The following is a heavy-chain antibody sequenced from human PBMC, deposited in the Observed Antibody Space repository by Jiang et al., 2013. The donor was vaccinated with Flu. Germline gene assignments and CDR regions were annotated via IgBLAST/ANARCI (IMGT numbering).Heavy chain of an antibody. CDR1: GGSISSYY. V-gene: IGHV4-59*08. J-gene: IGHJ6*01. Sequence: GSGLVKPSETLSLTCTVSGGSISSYYWSWIRQPPGKGLEWIGYIYYSGSTNYNPSLKSRVTISVDTSKNQFSLKLSSVTAADTAVYYCARLTTTHGYYYGMDVWGPRDHGSPSPQ. D-gene: IGHD4-17*01. CDR2: IYYSGST. CDR3: ARLTTTHGYYYGMDV.